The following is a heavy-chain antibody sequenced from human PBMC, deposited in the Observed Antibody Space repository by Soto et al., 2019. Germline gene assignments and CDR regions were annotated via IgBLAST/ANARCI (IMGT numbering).Heavy chain of an antibody. CDR1: GDSISSSTYF. Sequence: PSDTLSLTCTVSGDSISSSTYFWGWVRQPPGKGLEWIGSIYCSGSTYYNPSLKSRVTISVDTSKNHFSLKLSSVTAADTAVYYCARHLGEGYFDYWGQGTLVTVSS. CDR2: IYCSGST. J-gene: IGHJ4*02. V-gene: IGHV4-39*01. CDR3: ARHLGEGYFDY.